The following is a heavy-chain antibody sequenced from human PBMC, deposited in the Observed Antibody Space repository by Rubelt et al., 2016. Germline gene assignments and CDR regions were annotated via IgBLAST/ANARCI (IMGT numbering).Heavy chain of an antibody. V-gene: IGHV1-3*01. CDR2: INAGNGNT. CDR3: ARGCCSGVSCSYFDY. J-gene: IGHJ4*02. CDR1: GYTFTSYA. Sequence: QVQLVQSGAEVKKPGAPVKVSCKASGYTFTSYAMHWVRQATGQRLEWMGWINAGNGNTKYSQTSQGTVTITRYTAACTAYMELSSLSSEDTAVYYCARGCCSGVSCSYFDYWGQGTLVTVSS. D-gene: IGHD2-15*01.